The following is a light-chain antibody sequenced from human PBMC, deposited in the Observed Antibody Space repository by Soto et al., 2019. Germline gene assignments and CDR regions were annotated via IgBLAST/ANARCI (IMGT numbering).Light chain of an antibody. CDR2: DVS. CDR3: SSYTSSSTLLEV. CDR1: SSDVGGYNY. V-gene: IGLV2-14*01. Sequence: QSVLTQPASVSGSPGQSITISCTGTSSDVGGYNYVSWYQQHPGKAPKLMIYDVSNRPSGVSNRFSGSKSGNTASLTISGLLAEDDADYYCSSYTSSSTLLEVFGTGTKLTVL. J-gene: IGLJ1*01.